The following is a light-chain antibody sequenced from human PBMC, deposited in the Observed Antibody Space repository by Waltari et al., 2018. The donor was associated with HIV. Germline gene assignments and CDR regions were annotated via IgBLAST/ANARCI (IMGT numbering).Light chain of an antibody. CDR2: GAS. CDR3: QQYNKWPRT. V-gene: IGKV3-15*01. J-gene: IGKJ1*01. CDR1: QNVITN. Sequence: SPATLSVSPGERVTLSCTASQNVITNLAWYQQKPGQAPRLLIYGASTRATGIPPRFSGGGSGTEFTLTIGSLQSEDFTFYYCQQYNKWPRTFGQGTKVEVK.